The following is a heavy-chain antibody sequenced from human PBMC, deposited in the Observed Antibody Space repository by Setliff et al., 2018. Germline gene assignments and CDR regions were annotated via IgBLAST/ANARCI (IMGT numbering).Heavy chain of an antibody. CDR1: GYIFRDYY. Sequence: ASVKVSCKASGYIFRDYYIHWVRQAPGQGLEWMGIINPSGGSTSYAQKFQGRVTTTRDTSTSTVYMELSSLRSEDTAVYYCARDQWELLKGAIDYWGQGTLVTVSS. CDR2: INPSGGST. V-gene: IGHV1-46*01. CDR3: ARDQWELLKGAIDY. D-gene: IGHD1-26*01. J-gene: IGHJ4*02.